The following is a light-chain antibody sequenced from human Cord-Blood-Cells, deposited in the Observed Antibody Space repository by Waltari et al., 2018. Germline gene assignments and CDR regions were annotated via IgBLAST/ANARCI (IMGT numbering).Light chain of an antibody. CDR3: CSYAGSYTLGV. V-gene: IGLV2-11*01. CDR2: DVS. J-gene: IGLJ1*01. Sequence: QSALPQPRSVSGSPGQSVTISCTGTSSDVGGYNYVSCYQQQPGKAPKLMIYDVSKRPSGVPDRVSGSKSGNTASLTISGLQAEDEADYYCCSYAGSYTLGVFGTGTKVTVL. CDR1: SSDVGGYNY.